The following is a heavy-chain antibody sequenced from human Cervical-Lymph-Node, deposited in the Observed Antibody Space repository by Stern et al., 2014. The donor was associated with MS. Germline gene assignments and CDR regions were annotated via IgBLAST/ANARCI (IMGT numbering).Heavy chain of an antibody. CDR3: VRGWEPRQDGPSGHDYDAFDI. Sequence: EQLVESGGGLVKPGGSLRLSCAASGFTFSDSYMTWIRQTPGKGLEWVSYISSSGDTIKYAESVKGRFTVSRDNAKNSLSLQMSSLRVEDTAVYYCVRGWEPRQDGPSGHDYDAFDIWGQGTMVTVSS. CDR2: ISSSGDTI. D-gene: IGHD5-12*01. J-gene: IGHJ3*02. CDR1: GFTFSDSY. V-gene: IGHV3-11*01.